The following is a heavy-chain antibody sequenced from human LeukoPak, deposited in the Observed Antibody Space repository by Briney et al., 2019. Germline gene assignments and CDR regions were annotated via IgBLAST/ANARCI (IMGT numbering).Heavy chain of an antibody. Sequence: PSQTLSLTCAISGDSVSSNSVAWNWIRQSPSRGLEWLGRTYYRSKWYNDYAVSVRSRISINPDTSKNQFSQQLNSVTPEDTAVYYCARVPLYCSGGSCSSAGWYFDYWGQGTLVTVSS. D-gene: IGHD2-15*01. CDR1: GDSVSSNSVA. CDR3: ARVPLYCSGGSCSSAGWYFDY. V-gene: IGHV6-1*01. CDR2: TYYRSKWYN. J-gene: IGHJ4*02.